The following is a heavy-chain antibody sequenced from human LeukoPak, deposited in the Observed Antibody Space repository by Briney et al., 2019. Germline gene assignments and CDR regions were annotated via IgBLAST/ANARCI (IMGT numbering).Heavy chain of an antibody. CDR3: GTGTTDS. Sequence: KPSETLSLTCTVSGGSISSSSYYWGWIRQPPGKGLEWIGTIYYSGSTYYSPSLKSRVTISVDTSKNQFSLKLSSVTAADTAVYYCGTGTTDSWGQGTLVTVSS. J-gene: IGHJ4*02. D-gene: IGHD1-1*01. V-gene: IGHV4-39*01. CDR1: GGSISSSSYY. CDR2: IYYSGST.